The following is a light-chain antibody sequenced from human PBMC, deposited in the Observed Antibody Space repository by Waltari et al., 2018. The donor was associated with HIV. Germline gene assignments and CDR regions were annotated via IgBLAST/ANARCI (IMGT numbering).Light chain of an antibody. CDR2: KDS. Sequence: SYELAQPPSVSVSPGQTARLTCSGDALPRQFVYWYQQKPGQAPIVVIYKDSERPSGVPEGFPGLISGKKATLTISAVQAEDEADYYCQSADITGTLGVFGGGTRLTV. J-gene: IGLJ2*01. V-gene: IGLV3-25*03. CDR1: ALPRQF. CDR3: QSADITGTLGV.